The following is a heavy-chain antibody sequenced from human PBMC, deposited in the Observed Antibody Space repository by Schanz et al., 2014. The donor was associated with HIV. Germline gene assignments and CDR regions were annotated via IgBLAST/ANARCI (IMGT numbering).Heavy chain of an antibody. CDR1: GFTFSSYS. D-gene: IGHD3-22*01. Sequence: EVQLVESGGGLVQPGGSLRLSCAASGFTFSSYSMNWVRQAPGKGLEWVSYISSSSSTIYYADSVKGRFTISRDNAKNSLYLQMNSLRTEDTALYYCAKGASPYHDSSGFYPDYWSQGTLVTVSS. CDR3: AKGASPYHDSSGFYPDY. CDR2: ISSSSSTI. J-gene: IGHJ4*02. V-gene: IGHV3-48*01.